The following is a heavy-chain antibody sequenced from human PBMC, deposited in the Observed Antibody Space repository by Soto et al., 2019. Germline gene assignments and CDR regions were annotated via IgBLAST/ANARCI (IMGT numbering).Heavy chain of an antibody. J-gene: IGHJ6*02. V-gene: IGHV4-30-4*01. CDR1: GGSISSGDYY. CDR3: ARDRDSGFVFGMDV. D-gene: IGHD5-12*01. Sequence: SETLSLTCTVAGGSISSGDYYWSWIRQPPGKGLEWIGYIYYSGSTYYKPSLKSRVTIPIDTSKNQFSLKLSSMTAADTAVYYCARDRDSGFVFGMDVWGQGTTVTVSS. CDR2: IYYSGST.